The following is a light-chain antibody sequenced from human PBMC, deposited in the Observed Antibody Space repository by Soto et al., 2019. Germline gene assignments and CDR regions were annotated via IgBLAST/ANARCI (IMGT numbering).Light chain of an antibody. CDR2: EVR. CDR3: SADTTRTTLV. Sequence: SALNHPASLSGSSGHSITISFSRSMRDVGAYKLVSWYQQHPGTAHKLIIYEVRNRPSGISSRFSGSRSGNTASLTISGLQSEDEGDYYCSADTTRTTLVFGGWTKVTVL. V-gene: IGLV2-14*01. CDR1: MRDVGAYKL. J-gene: IGLJ3*02.